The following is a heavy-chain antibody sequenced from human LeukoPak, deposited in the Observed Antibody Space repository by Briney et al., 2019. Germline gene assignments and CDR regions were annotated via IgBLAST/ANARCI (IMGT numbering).Heavy chain of an antibody. Sequence: GGSLRLSCAASGFTFSSYWMHWVRHAPGKGLVWVARIDSDGSSTSYAGSVKGRFTISRDNAKNTLYLQMNSLRAEDTAVYYCARRLVRASLRYGVYGMDVWGQGTTVTVSS. CDR3: ARRLVRASLRYGVYGMDV. D-gene: IGHD3-9*01. V-gene: IGHV3-74*01. J-gene: IGHJ6*02. CDR2: IDSDGSST. CDR1: GFTFSSYW.